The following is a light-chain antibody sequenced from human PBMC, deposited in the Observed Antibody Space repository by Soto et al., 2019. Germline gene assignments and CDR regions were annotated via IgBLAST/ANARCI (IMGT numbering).Light chain of an antibody. CDR1: QTIYSN. V-gene: IGKV3-15*01. CDR3: QQYQKLWT. CDR2: RAS. Sequence: IVMTQSPTTLTVSPVERAPLSFRAGQTIYSNVAWYQQRPGQAPRLLIYRASTRATGVPARFSGSGSGTEFTLTISGLQSEDFALYYCQQYQKLWTFGQGTKVDIK. J-gene: IGKJ1*01.